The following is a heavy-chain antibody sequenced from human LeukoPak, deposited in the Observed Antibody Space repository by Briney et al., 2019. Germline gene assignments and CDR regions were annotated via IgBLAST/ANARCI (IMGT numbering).Heavy chain of an antibody. CDR3: ASPLTTVTTGDY. CDR1: GFTFSSYG. V-gene: IGHV3-21*01. D-gene: IGHD4-17*01. CDR2: ISSSSYI. J-gene: IGHJ4*02. Sequence: GGSLRLSCAASGFTFSSYGMNWVRQAPGKGLEWVSSISSSSYIYYADSVKGRFTISRDNAKNSLYLQMNSLRAEDTAVYYCASPLTTVTTGDYWGQGTLVTVSS.